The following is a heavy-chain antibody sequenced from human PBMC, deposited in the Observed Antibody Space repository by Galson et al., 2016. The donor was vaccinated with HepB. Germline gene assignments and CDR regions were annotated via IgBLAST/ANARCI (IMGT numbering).Heavy chain of an antibody. D-gene: IGHD3-22*01. J-gene: IGHJ3*02. CDR2: ISSNGGST. CDR1: GFTFSSYA. CDR3: ARATHTITYYYDSSGYKVDAFDI. V-gene: IGHV3-64D*09. Sequence: SLRLSCAASGFTFSSYAMHWARQAPGKGLEYVSAISSNGGSTYYADSVKGRFTIARDNSKNTLYLQMSSLRAEDTAVYYCARATHTITYYYDSSGYKVDAFDIWGQGTMVTVSS.